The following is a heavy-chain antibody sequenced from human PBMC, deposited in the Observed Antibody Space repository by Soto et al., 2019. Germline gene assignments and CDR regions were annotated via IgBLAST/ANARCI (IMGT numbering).Heavy chain of an antibody. J-gene: IGHJ5*02. CDR3: AREQMVVAATSTAWFDP. CDR1: GYTFTGYY. CDR2: INPNSGGT. Sequence: ASVKVSCKVSGYTFTGYYMHWVRQAPGQGLEWMGWINPNSGGTNYAQKFQGRVTMTRDTSISTAYMELSRLRSDDTAVYYCAREQMVVAATSTAWFDPWGQGTLVTVSS. V-gene: IGHV1-2*02. D-gene: IGHD2-15*01.